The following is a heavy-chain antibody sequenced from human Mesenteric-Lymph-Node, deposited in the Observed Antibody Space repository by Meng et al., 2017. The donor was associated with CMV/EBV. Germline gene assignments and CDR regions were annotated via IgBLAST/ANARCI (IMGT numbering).Heavy chain of an antibody. J-gene: IGHJ5*02. CDR2: ISYDGSNK. Sequence: GESLKISCAASGFTFSSYAMHWVRQAPGKGLEWVAVISYDGSNKYYADSVKGRFTISRDNSKNTLYLQMNSLRAEDTAVYYCARDGAAARVTRWFDPWGQGTLVTVPQ. D-gene: IGHD6-13*01. CDR1: GFTFSSYA. CDR3: ARDGAAARVTRWFDP. V-gene: IGHV3-30-3*01.